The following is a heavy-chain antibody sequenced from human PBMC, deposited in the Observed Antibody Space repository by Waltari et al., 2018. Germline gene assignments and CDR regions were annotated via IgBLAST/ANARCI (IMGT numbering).Heavy chain of an antibody. CDR3: ARGVVPAALYYYYYMDV. D-gene: IGHD2-2*01. J-gene: IGHJ6*03. CDR2: IIPIFGTA. CDR1: GGTFSSYA. V-gene: IGHV1-69*01. Sequence: QVQLVQSGAEVKKPGSSVKVSCKASGGTFSSYAISWVRQAPGQGLEWMGGIIPIFGTANYAQKFQGRVTITADESTSTAYMELSSLRSEDTAVYYCARGVVPAALYYYYYMDVWGKGTTVTVSS.